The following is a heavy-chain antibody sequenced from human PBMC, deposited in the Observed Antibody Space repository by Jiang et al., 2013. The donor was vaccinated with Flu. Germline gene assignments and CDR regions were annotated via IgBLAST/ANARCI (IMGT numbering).Heavy chain of an antibody. D-gene: IGHD1-26*01. CDR2: IYHSGST. CDR1: GGSIYSTNW. J-gene: IGHJ4*02. V-gene: IGHV4-4*02. Sequence: GLVKPSGTLSLTCAVSGGSIYSTNWWNWVRQPPGKGLEWIGEIYHSGSTNYNPSLKSRVTISVDKSKNQFSLKLSSVTAADTAVYYCARDGVPRGGLNYWGQGILVTVSS. CDR3: ARDGVPRGGLNY.